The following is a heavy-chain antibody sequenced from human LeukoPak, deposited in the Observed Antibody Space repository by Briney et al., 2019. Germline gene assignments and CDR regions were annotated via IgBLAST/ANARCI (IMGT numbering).Heavy chain of an antibody. CDR3: ARDQISRWMGAFDI. V-gene: IGHV3-7*01. CDR1: GFTFSTYW. J-gene: IGHJ3*02. CDR2: IKQDGSEK. D-gene: IGHD4-23*01. Sequence: GGSLRLSCAASGFTFSTYWMTCVRQAPGKGREWVANIKQDGSEKYYVDSVKGRFTISRDNAKNSLYLQMNSLRVEDTAVYYCARDQISRWMGAFDIWGQGTMVTVSS.